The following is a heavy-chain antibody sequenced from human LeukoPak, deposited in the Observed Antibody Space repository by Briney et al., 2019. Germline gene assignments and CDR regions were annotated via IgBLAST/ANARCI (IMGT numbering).Heavy chain of an antibody. D-gene: IGHD4-23*01. CDR3: ARIGNCYFDY. Sequence: PSETLSLTCTVSGGTISSYYWSWIRQPPGKGLEWIGYIYYSGSTNYNPSLKSRVTISVDTSKNQFSLKLSSVTAADTAVYYCARIGNCYFDYWGQGTLVTVSS. J-gene: IGHJ4*02. CDR1: GGTISSYY. V-gene: IGHV4-59*01. CDR2: IYYSGST.